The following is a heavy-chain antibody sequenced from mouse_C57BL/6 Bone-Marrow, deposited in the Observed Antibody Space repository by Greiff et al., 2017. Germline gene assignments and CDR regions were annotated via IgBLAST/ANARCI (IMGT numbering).Heavy chain of an antibody. D-gene: IGHD2-4*01. Sequence: VQLKESGPVLVKPGASVKMSCKASGYTFTDYYMNWVKQSHGKSLEWIGVINPYNGGTSYNQKFKGKATLTVDKSSSTAYMELNSLTSEDSAVXYCAGIYYDYACAYWGQGTLVTVSA. CDR1: GYTFTDYY. CDR3: AGIYYDYACAY. V-gene: IGHV1-19*01. CDR2: INPYNGGT. J-gene: IGHJ3*01.